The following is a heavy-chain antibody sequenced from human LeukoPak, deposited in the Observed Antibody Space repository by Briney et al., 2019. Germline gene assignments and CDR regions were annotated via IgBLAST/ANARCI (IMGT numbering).Heavy chain of an antibody. CDR2: ISYDGSNK. D-gene: IGHD6-13*01. CDR1: GFTFSSYG. Sequence: PGRSLRLSCAASGFTFSSYGMHWVRQAPGKGLEWVAVISYDGSNKYYADSVKGRFTISRDNSKNTLYLQMNSLRAEDTAVYYCAKGNRSSWSPSYWGQGTLVTVSS. CDR3: AKGNRSSWSPSY. V-gene: IGHV3-30*18. J-gene: IGHJ4*02.